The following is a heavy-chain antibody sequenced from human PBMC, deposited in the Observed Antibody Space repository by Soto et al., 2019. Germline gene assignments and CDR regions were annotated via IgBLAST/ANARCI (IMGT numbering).Heavy chain of an antibody. CDR2: INHSGST. D-gene: IGHD3-3*01. V-gene: IGHV4-34*09. J-gene: IGHJ4*02. CDR1: GVSFSGYY. Sequence: SETLSLTCAVYGVSFSGYYWSWIRQPPGKGLEWIGEINHSGSTNYNPSLKSRVTISVDTSKNQFSLKLSSVTAADTAVYYCARHPETTIFGVVITDWGQGTLVTVSS. CDR3: ARHPETTIFGVVITD.